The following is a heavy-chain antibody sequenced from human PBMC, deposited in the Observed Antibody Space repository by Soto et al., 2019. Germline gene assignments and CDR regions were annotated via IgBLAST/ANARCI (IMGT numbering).Heavy chain of an antibody. J-gene: IGHJ6*03. V-gene: IGHV4-4*03. Sequence: PEALSLSNAGSSDSTSTSNWLVWLRQSPGKGLEGLGDIYYSGSVYDNPSLRRRITISMNNTNNQFSQHLSSVTAAATAAYYCGICLFVTHHSSNHIRVWGTGTPGTVSS. CDR3: GICLFVTHHSSNHIRV. CDR1: SDSTSTSNW. CDR2: IYYSGSV. D-gene: IGHD3-16*01.